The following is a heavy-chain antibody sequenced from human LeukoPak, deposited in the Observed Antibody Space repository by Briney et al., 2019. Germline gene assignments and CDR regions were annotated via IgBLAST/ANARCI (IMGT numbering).Heavy chain of an antibody. CDR3: ARDIGYHTFDY. CDR1: GFTFSNHW. CDR2: IKEDGSDK. V-gene: IGHV3-7*05. Sequence: GGSLRLSCAASGFTFSNHWMHWVRQAPGKGLEWVAHIKEDGSDKKYVDSVKGRFTISRDNPKNSLYLQMNSLRAEDTAVYYCARDIGYHTFDYWGQGGLVTVSS. J-gene: IGHJ4*02. D-gene: IGHD5-12*01.